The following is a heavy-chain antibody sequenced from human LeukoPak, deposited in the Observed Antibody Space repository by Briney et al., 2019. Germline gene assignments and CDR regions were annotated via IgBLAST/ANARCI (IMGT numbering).Heavy chain of an antibody. CDR3: ARVSWDYGSGSFDY. CDR1: GFTFDDYG. D-gene: IGHD3-10*01. V-gene: IGHV3-20*04. J-gene: IGHJ4*02. Sequence: GGSLRLSXAASGFTFDDYGMSWVRQAPGKGLEWVSGINWNGGSTGYADSVRGRFTISRDNAKNSLYLQMNSLRAEDTALYYCARVSWDYGSGSFDYWGQGTLVTVSS. CDR2: INWNGGST.